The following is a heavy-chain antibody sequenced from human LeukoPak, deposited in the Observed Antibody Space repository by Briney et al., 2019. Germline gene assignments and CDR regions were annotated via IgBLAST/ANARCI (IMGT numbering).Heavy chain of an antibody. CDR1: GFTFSSYA. J-gene: IGHJ5*02. V-gene: IGHV3-23*01. CDR2: ISGSGGST. D-gene: IGHD1-26*01. CDR3: ARPIWDEGWFDP. Sequence: SGGSLRLSCAASGFTFSSYAMSWVRQAPGKGLEWVSAISGSGGSTYYADSVKGRFTISRDNSKNTLYLQMNSLRAEDTAVYYCARPIWDEGWFDPWGQGTLVTVSS.